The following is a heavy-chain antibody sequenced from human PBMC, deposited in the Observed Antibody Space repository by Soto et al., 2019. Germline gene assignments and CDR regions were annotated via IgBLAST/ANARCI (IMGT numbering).Heavy chain of an antibody. D-gene: IGHD2-8*01. CDR3: TRTPDCTNGVCSAGFDY. Sequence: GGSLRLSCAASGFTFSSYSMNWVRQAPGKGLEWVSYISSSSSCTNYADSVKGRFTISRDNAKNSLYLQMNSLRAEDTAVYYCTRTPDCTNGVCSAGFDYWGQGTLVTVSS. J-gene: IGHJ4*02. CDR1: GFTFSSYS. CDR2: ISSSSSCT. V-gene: IGHV3-21*05.